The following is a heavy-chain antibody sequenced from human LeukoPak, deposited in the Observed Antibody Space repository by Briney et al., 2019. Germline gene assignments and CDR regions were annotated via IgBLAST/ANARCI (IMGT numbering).Heavy chain of an antibody. D-gene: IGHD6-19*01. Sequence: GESLTISCKGSGYRFTSYWIGWVRQMPGKGLEWMGIIYPGDSDTRYSPSFQGQVTISADKSISTAYLQWSSLKASDTAIYYCARRGYSSGWYWFDPWGQGTLVTVSS. CDR1: GYRFTSYW. V-gene: IGHV5-51*01. CDR3: ARRGYSSGWYWFDP. CDR2: IYPGDSDT. J-gene: IGHJ5*02.